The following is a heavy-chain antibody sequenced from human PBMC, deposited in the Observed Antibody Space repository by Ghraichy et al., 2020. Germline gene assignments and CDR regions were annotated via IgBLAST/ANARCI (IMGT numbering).Heavy chain of an antibody. D-gene: IGHD5-18*01. CDR3: AREAGGWDTATTHRHYYYYYGMDV. J-gene: IGHJ6*02. V-gene: IGHV3-66*02. CDR1: GFTVSSNY. CDR2: IYSGGST. Sequence: GGSLRLSCAASGFTVSSNYMSWVRQAPGKGLEWVSVIYSGGSTYYADSVKGRFTISRDNSKNTLYLQMNSLRAEDTAVYYCAREAGGWDTATTHRHYYYYYGMDVWGQGTTVTVSS.